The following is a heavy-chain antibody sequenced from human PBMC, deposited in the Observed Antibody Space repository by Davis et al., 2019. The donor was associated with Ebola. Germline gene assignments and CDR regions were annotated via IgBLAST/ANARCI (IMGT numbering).Heavy chain of an antibody. D-gene: IGHD4-17*01. CDR3: ARTPPTVRIFDY. CDR1: AGSFSGYY. CDR2: INHSGST. J-gene: IGHJ4*02. V-gene: IGHV4-34*01. Sequence: SETLSLTCAVHAGSFSGYYWSWIRQPPGKGLEWIGEINHSGSTNYNPSLKSRVTISVDTSKNQFSLKLSSVTAADTAVYYCARTPPTVRIFDYWGQGTLVTVSS.